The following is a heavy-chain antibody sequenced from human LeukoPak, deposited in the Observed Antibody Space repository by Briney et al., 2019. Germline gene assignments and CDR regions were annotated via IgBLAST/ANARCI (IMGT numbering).Heavy chain of an antibody. CDR2: IYYSGST. Sequence: SSETLSLTCTVSGGSISSSSYYWGWIRQPPGKGLEWIGSIYYSGSTSYNPSLKSRVTMSVDTSKNQFSLKLSSVTAADTAVYYCAREHNWNYYYMDVWGKGTTVTVSS. D-gene: IGHD1-20*01. J-gene: IGHJ6*03. CDR1: GGSISSSSYY. V-gene: IGHV4-39*07. CDR3: AREHNWNYYYMDV.